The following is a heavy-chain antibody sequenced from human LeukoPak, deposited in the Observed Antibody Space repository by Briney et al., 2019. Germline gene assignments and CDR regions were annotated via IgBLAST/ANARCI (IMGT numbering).Heavy chain of an antibody. D-gene: IGHD3-22*01. Sequence: ASVKVSCKASGYTFTNYGISWLRQAPGQGLEWMGWISAYTGNTNYAQNFQGRVTMTTDTSTSTAFMELRSLRSDDTAVYYCARSGVGYFYDNTGYYPLDYWGRGTLVTVSS. CDR1: GYTFTNYG. CDR2: ISAYTGNT. CDR3: ARSGVGYFYDNTGYYPLDY. J-gene: IGHJ4*02. V-gene: IGHV1-18*01.